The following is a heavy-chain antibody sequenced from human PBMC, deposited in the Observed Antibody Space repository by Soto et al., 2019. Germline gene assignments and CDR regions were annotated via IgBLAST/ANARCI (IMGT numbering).Heavy chain of an antibody. Sequence: EVQLAESGGGLVKPGGSLRLSCAASGFTFSSYSMNWVRQAPGKGLEWVSSISYSGNYIYYADSVKGRFTISRDNAKNSLYLQMNSLRVEDTAVYYCARGPHHDFWSGYLPWFDPWGQGTLVTVSS. CDR1: GFTFSSYS. V-gene: IGHV3-21*01. D-gene: IGHD3-3*01. J-gene: IGHJ5*02. CDR2: ISYSGNYI. CDR3: ARGPHHDFWSGYLPWFDP.